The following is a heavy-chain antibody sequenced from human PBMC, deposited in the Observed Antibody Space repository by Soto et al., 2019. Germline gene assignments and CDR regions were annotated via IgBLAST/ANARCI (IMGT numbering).Heavy chain of an antibody. CDR1: GGSISSGGYY. CDR3: ARDRCSGGSCYSPLGHYYYGMDV. CDR2: IYYSGST. Sequence: SETLSLTCTVSGGSISSGGYYWSWIRQHPGKGLEWIGYIYYSGSTYYNPSLKSRVTISVDTSKNQFSLKLSSVTAADTAVYYCARDRCSGGSCYSPLGHYYYGMDVWGQGTTVTVS. V-gene: IGHV4-31*03. J-gene: IGHJ6*02. D-gene: IGHD2-15*01.